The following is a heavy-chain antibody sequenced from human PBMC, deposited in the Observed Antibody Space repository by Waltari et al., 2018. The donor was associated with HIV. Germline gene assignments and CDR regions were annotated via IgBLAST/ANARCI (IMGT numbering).Heavy chain of an antibody. Sequence: QLQLQESGPGLVKPSETLSLTCTVSGGSISSSSYYWGWIRQPPGKGLEWIGSIYYSGRTYYNTSLKRRVTIAVDTSKNQFSLKLSSVTAADTAVYYCARLTLGYCSGGSCYGMYFDLWGRGTLVTVSS. CDR1: GGSISSSSYY. V-gene: IGHV4-39*01. D-gene: IGHD2-15*01. J-gene: IGHJ2*01. CDR2: IYYSGRT. CDR3: ARLTLGYCSGGSCYGMYFDL.